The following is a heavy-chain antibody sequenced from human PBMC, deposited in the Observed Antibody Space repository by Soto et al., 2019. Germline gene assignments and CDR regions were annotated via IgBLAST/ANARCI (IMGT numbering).Heavy chain of an antibody. J-gene: IGHJ4*02. CDR3: ARSPGTWRLDF. D-gene: IGHD2-15*01. Sequence: QVQLQESGPGLVEPSGTLSLTCAVSGYSISNINWLSWVRQPPGKGLEWIGEVYHSGATNYNPSLASPVTISVEKSKNQVSLRVTSVTAADTAIYYGARSPGTWRLDFWGQGTLVAVSS. V-gene: IGHV4-4*02. CDR1: GYSISNINW. CDR2: VYHSGAT.